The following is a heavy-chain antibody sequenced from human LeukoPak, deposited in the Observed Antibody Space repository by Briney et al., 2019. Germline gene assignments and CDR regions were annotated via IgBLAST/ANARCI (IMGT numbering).Heavy chain of an antibody. CDR2: IYYSGST. Sequence: SQTLSLTCTVSGGSISSGDYYWSWIRQPPGKGLEWIGYIYYSGSTYYNPSLKSRVTILVDTSKNQFSLKLSSVTAADTAVYYCARDRYSSSWTSYYGMDVWGQGTTVTVSS. CDR1: GGSISSGDYY. D-gene: IGHD6-13*01. CDR3: ARDRYSSSWTSYYGMDV. V-gene: IGHV4-30-4*01. J-gene: IGHJ6*02.